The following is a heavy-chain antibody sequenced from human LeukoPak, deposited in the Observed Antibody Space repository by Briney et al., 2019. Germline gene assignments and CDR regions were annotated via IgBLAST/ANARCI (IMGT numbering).Heavy chain of an antibody. CDR2: INHSGST. Sequence: SEALSLTCAVYGGSFSGYYWSWIRQPPGKGLEWIGEINHSGSTNYNPSLKSRVTISVDTSKNQFSLKLSSVTAADTAVYYCASRTGTGYYWGQGTLVTVSS. CDR3: ASRTGTGYY. D-gene: IGHD1-7*01. V-gene: IGHV4-34*01. CDR1: GGSFSGYY. J-gene: IGHJ4*02.